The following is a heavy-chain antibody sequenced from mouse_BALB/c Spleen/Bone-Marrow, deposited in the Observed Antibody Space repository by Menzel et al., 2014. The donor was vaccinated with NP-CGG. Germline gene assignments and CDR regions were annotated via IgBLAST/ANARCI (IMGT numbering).Heavy chain of an antibody. CDR1: GYTFTSYW. CDR3: ARWDDYDAWFAY. CDR2: IYPGDGDT. J-gene: IGHJ3*01. D-gene: IGHD2-4*01. Sequence: VKLVESGAELARPGASVKLSCKASGYTFTSYWMQWVKQRPGQGLEWIGAIYPGDGDTRYTQKFKGKATLTADKSSSTAYMQLSSLASEDSAVYYCARWDDYDAWFAYWGQGTLVTGSA. V-gene: IGHV1-87*01.